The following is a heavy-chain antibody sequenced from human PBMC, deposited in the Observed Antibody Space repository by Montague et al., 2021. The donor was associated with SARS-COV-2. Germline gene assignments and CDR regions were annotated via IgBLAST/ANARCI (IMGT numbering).Heavy chain of an antibody. CDR2: TNHSANT. CDR1: GGSLSGYY. Sequence: SETLSLTCAVHGGSLSGYYWSWIRQPPEKGLEWIGETNHSANTKYNPSLKSPVTISIDTSKNQFSLKMTSVTAADTATYYCVSGIYPSGSYYNRYYYGLNIWGQGTTVIVSS. V-gene: IGHV4-34*01. CDR3: VSGIYPSGSYYNRYYYGLNI. J-gene: IGHJ6*02. D-gene: IGHD3-10*01.